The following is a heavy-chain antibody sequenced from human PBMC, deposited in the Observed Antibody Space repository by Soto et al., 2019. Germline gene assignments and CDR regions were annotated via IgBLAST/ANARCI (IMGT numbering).Heavy chain of an antibody. V-gene: IGHV4-34*01. D-gene: IGHD2-15*01. CDR1: GGSFSGYY. CDR2: INHSGST. CDR3: ARARIRPRIVVVVAAPNWFDP. J-gene: IGHJ5*02. Sequence: SETLSLTCAVYGGSFSGYYWSWIRQPPGKGLEWIGEINHSGSTNYNPSLKSRVTISVDTSKNQFSLKLRSVTAADTAVYYCARARIRPRIVVVVAAPNWFDPWGQGTLVTVS.